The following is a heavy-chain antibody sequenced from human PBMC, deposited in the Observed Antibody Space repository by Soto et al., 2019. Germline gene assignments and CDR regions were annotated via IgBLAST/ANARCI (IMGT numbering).Heavy chain of an antibody. D-gene: IGHD2-15*01. J-gene: IGHJ2*01. V-gene: IGHV4-39*01. CDR3: ARALPWAYSRYFDL. CDR1: GGAISSSSYY. CDR2: IYSSGST. Sequence: QLQLQESGPGLVKPSYTLSLTSSVSGGAISSSSYYWGWIRRAPGKGLQWIGSIYSSGSTYYNPYLKSRVTITVDTSKTQYSLRLSAVTAANTAVYNGARALPWAYSRYFDLWGRGTLVTVSS.